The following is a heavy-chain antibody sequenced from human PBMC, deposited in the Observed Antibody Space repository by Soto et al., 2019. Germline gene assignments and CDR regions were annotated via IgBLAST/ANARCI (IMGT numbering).Heavy chain of an antibody. V-gene: IGHV4-34*01. CDR3: ARGRRANFQH. CDR1: GGSFSGYY. CDR2: INHSGST. J-gene: IGHJ1*01. Sequence: SETLSLTCAVYGGSFSGYYWSWIRQPPGKGLEWIGEINHSGSTNYNPSLKSRVTISVDTSKNQFSLKLSSVTAADTAVYYCARGRRANFQHWGQGTLVTV.